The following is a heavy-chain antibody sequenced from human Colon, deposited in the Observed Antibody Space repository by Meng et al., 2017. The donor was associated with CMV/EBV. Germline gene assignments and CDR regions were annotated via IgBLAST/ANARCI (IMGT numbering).Heavy chain of an antibody. J-gene: IGHJ4*02. D-gene: IGHD3-3*01. CDR1: GFSLSSSGVG. Sequence: QIPCKESGPTLVKSTQPLTLPCTFSGFSLSSSGVGVGWIRQPPGKALEWLALIYWDDDKTYNPSLKSRLTITKDTSKNQVVLTLTNMDPVDTATYYCAHSDFWSGYTIYYFDYWGQGTLVTVSS. CDR2: IYWDDDK. CDR3: AHSDFWSGYTIYYFDY. V-gene: IGHV2-5*02.